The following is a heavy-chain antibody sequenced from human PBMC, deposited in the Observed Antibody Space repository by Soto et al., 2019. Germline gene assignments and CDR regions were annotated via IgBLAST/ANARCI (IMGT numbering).Heavy chain of an antibody. CDR1: GFTFSSSS. Sequence: EVQLLESGGRLAQPGGSLSISCAVSGFTFSSSSMSWVRQAPGKGLEWVSSISDSGGTTYHGDSVKGRFTISRDNSKNTLYLQMHSLRAEDTAMYYCAKALYISSWFLDYWGQGTPVTVSS. D-gene: IGHD2-2*01. CDR3: AKALYISSWFLDY. J-gene: IGHJ4*02. CDR2: ISDSGGTT. V-gene: IGHV3-23*01.